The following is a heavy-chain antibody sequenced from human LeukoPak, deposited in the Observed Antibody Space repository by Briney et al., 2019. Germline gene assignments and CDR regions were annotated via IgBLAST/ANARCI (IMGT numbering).Heavy chain of an antibody. CDR3: ARDRGRFLERKSAFDI. V-gene: IGHV3-64*01. D-gene: IGHD3-3*01. J-gene: IGHJ3*02. CDR2: ISSNGGST. Sequence: GGSLRLSCAASGFTFSSYAMHWVRQAPGKGLEYVSAISSNGGSTYYANSVKGRFTISRDNSKNTLYLQMGSLRAEDMAVYYCARDRGRFLERKSAFDIWGQGTMVTASS. CDR1: GFTFSSYA.